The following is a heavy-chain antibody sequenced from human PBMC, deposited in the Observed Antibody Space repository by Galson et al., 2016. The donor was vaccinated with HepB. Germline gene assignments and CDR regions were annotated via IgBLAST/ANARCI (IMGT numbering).Heavy chain of an antibody. V-gene: IGHV3-30*04. CDR2: VSFDGSNT. Sequence: SLRLSCAASGFTFSSYAMHWVRQAPGKGLEWVAIVSFDGSNTYYADSVKGRFTISRDNSKNTLYLQMSSLRADDTAVYYCARGGINYGLDVWGQGTTVTVSS. D-gene: IGHD3-3*02. J-gene: IGHJ6*02. CDR3: ARGGINYGLDV. CDR1: GFTFSSYA.